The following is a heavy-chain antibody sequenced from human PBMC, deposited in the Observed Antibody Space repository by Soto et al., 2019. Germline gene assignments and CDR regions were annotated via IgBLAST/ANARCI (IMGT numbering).Heavy chain of an antibody. Sequence: QVQLVESGGGVVQPGRSLRLSCAASGFTFSSYGMHWVRQAPGKGLEWAAVIWYDGSNKYYADSVKGRFTISRDNSKNTLYLQMNSLRAEDTAVYYCAREDGSSWYYYYGMDVWGQGTTVTVSS. D-gene: IGHD6-13*01. CDR1: GFTFSSYG. CDR3: AREDGSSWYYYYGMDV. V-gene: IGHV3-33*01. J-gene: IGHJ6*02. CDR2: IWYDGSNK.